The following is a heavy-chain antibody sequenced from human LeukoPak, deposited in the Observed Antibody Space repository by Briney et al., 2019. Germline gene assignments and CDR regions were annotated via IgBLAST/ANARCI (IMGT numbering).Heavy chain of an antibody. D-gene: IGHD6-13*01. J-gene: IGHJ6*02. Sequence: GGSLRLSCSASGFTFSSYSMHWVRQAPGNGLEYVSGINSDGRIIGRSTYYADPVEGRFTISRDNSKNTLYLQMSSLRPEDTAVYYCARDPYSSSWSYGMDVWGQGTTVTVSS. CDR2: INSDGRIIGRST. V-gene: IGHV3-64D*06. CDR3: ARDPYSSSWSYGMDV. CDR1: GFTFSSYS.